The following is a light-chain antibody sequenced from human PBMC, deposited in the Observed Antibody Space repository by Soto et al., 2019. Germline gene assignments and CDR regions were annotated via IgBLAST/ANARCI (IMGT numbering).Light chain of an antibody. CDR3: QQTYSNPYN. CDR2: AAS. V-gene: IGKV1-39*01. J-gene: IGKJ2*01. CDR1: QSITKF. Sequence: DIQMTQSPSSLSASVGDRVTITCRASQSITKFFNWYQQKPGKAPKLLIYAASSLQSGVPSRFSGSGSGTDFTLTITSVQPEDFATYYCQQTYSNPYNFGQGTRLEIK.